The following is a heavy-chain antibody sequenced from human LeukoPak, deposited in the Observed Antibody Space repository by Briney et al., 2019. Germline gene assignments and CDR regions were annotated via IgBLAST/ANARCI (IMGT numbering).Heavy chain of an antibody. CDR3: AKGPPGFDY. D-gene: IGHD1-14*01. V-gene: IGHV3-30*18. CDR2: ISYDGSNK. CDR1: GFTFSSYG. J-gene: IGHJ4*02. Sequence: PGRSLRLSCAASGFTFSSYGMHWVRQAPGKGLEWVAVISYDGSNKYYADSVKGQFTISRDNSTNTLYLQMNSLRAEDTAVYYCAKGPPGFDYWGPGTLVTVSS.